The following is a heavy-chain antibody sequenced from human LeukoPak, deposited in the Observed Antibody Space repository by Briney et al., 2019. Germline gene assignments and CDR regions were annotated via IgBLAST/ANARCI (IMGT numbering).Heavy chain of an antibody. V-gene: IGHV4-39*07. J-gene: IGHJ4*02. Sequence: PSETLSLICTVSGGSISSSSFYWGWIRQPPGKGLEWIGEINHSGSTNYNPSLKSRVTISVDTSKNQFSLKLSSVTAADTAVYYCARARGVVVAANFDYWGQGTLVTVSS. CDR1: GGSISSSSFY. D-gene: IGHD2-15*01. CDR2: INHSGST. CDR3: ARARGVVVAANFDY.